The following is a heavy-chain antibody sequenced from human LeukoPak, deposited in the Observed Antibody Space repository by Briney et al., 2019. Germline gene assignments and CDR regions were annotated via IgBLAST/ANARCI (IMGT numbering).Heavy chain of an antibody. D-gene: IGHD1-26*01. CDR3: ARRGGWWELLSSAAFDI. J-gene: IGHJ3*02. V-gene: IGHV5-51*01. CDR2: IYPGDSDT. CDR1: GYSFTSYW. Sequence: GESLKVSCKGSGYSFTSYWIGWVRQMPGKGLEWMGIIYPGDSDTRYSPSFQGQVTISADKSISTAYLQWSSLKASDTAMYYCARRGGWWELLSSAAFDIWGQGTMVTVSS.